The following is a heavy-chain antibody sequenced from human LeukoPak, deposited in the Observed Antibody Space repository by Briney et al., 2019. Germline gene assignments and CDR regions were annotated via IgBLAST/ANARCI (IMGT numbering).Heavy chain of an antibody. Sequence: GGSLRLSCAASGFTFSSYAMSWVRQAPGKGLEWVSAISGSGGSTYYADSVKGRFTISRDNSKNTLYLQMNSRRAEDTAVYYCAKVPTFYYYYYMDVWGKGTTVTVSS. CDR1: GFTFSSYA. CDR3: AKVPTFYYYYYMDV. V-gene: IGHV3-23*01. J-gene: IGHJ6*03. CDR2: ISGSGGST. D-gene: IGHD2-15*01.